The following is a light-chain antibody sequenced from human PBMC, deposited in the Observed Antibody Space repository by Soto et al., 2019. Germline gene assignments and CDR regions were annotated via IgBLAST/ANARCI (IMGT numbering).Light chain of an antibody. CDR3: QSYDSSLSVV. V-gene: IGLV1-40*01. CDR2: ANN. J-gene: IGLJ2*01. CDR1: SSNIGAGCD. Sequence: QSVLTQPPSVSGAPGQRVTISCTGSSSNIGAGCDVHWYQQLPGTAPKLLIYANNRRPSGVPDRFSGSKSGTSASLAITGLPVEDEDDYYCQSYDSSLSVVFGGGTKLTVL.